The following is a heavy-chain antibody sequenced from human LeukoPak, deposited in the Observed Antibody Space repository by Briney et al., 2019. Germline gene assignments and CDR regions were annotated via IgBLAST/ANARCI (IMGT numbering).Heavy chain of an antibody. CDR2: IYTSGST. V-gene: IGHV4-61*02. D-gene: IGHD1-26*01. Sequence: SETLSLTCTVSGGSISSGSYYWSWIRQPAGKGLEWIGRIYTSGSTNYNPSLKSRVTISVDTSKNQFSLKLSSVTAADTAVYYCARAKVGATGPYYMDVWGKGTTVTISS. J-gene: IGHJ6*03. CDR3: ARAKVGATGPYYMDV. CDR1: GGSISSGSYY.